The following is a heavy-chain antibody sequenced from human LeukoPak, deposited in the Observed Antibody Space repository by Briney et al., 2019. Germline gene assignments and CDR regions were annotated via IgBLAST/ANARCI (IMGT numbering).Heavy chain of an antibody. CDR1: GGSFSGYY. D-gene: IGHD3-10*01. V-gene: IGHV4-34*01. J-gene: IGHJ4*02. CDR2: INHSGST. Sequence: PSETLSLXCAVYGGSFSGYYWSWIRQPPGKGLEWIGEINHSGSTNYNPSLKSRVTISVDTSKNQFSLKLSSVTAADTAVYYCASDEYGSGSYLWGQGTLVTVSS. CDR3: ASDEYGSGSYL.